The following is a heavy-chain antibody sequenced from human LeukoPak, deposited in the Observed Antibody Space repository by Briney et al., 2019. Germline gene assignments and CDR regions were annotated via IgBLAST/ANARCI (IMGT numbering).Heavy chain of an antibody. V-gene: IGHV3-30*02. Sequence: PGGSLRLSCAASGFTFSSYGMNWVRQAPGKGLEWVAFIRYDGSNKYYADSVKGRFTISRDNSKNTLYLQMNSLRAEDTAVYYCAKEIPYYYDSSGYSPFDYWGQGTLVTVSS. D-gene: IGHD3-22*01. CDR3: AKEIPYYYDSSGYSPFDY. CDR2: IRYDGSNK. J-gene: IGHJ4*02. CDR1: GFTFSSYG.